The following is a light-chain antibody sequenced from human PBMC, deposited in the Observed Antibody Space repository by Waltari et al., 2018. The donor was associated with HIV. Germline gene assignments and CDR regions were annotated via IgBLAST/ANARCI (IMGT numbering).Light chain of an antibody. J-gene: IGLJ2*01. CDR3: ASHAGSKDV. Sequence: QSALTQPPSASGSPGQSVTISCTGTSSDVGAYNYVSWFQQHPGKAPKLMIYDVTKRPSGVPERFSGSKSGNTASLTVSGLQAEYEADYYCASHAGSKDVFGGGTRLTVL. V-gene: IGLV2-8*01. CDR1: SSDVGAYNY. CDR2: DVT.